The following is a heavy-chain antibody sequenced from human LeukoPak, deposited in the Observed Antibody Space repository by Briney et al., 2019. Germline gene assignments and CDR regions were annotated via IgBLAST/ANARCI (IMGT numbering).Heavy chain of an antibody. Sequence: GGSLRLSCAASGFTFGRYAMSWVRQAPGKGLEWVSSLSGSGVDTYYADSVRGRFTISRDNLKNTVYLQMNSLRVDDTAVYYCAKHSGWASGTSSVYWGQGPLVTVS. CDR1: GFTFGRYA. J-gene: IGHJ4*02. V-gene: IGHV3-23*01. CDR2: LSGSGVDT. CDR3: AKHSGWASGTSSVY. D-gene: IGHD3-10*01.